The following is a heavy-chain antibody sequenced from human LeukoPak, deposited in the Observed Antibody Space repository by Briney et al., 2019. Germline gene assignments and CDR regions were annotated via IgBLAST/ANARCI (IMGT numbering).Heavy chain of an antibody. J-gene: IGHJ6*03. CDR2: IYYGGST. CDR3: ARDRSWLPDNDFWSGYLNTDHYYMDV. Sequence: SETLSLTCTVSGGSISSHYWSWIRQPPGKGLEWIGYIYYGGSTNYNPSLKSRVTISVDTSKNQFSLKLSSVTAADTAVYYCARDRSWLPDNDFWSGYLNTDHYYMDVWGKGTTVTVSS. CDR1: GGSISSHY. D-gene: IGHD3-3*01. V-gene: IGHV4-59*11.